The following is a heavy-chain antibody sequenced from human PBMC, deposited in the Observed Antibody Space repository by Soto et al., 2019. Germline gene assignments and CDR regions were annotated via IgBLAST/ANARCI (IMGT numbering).Heavy chain of an antibody. Sequence: PGGSLRLSCAASGFTFSSYAMSWVRQAPGKGLEWVSAISGSGGSTYYADSVKGRFTISRDNSKNTLYLQMHSLTVEDTAVYYCARGGARSGFNYWGQGTLVTVSS. CDR3: ARGGARSGFNY. D-gene: IGHD2-15*01. V-gene: IGHV3-23*01. J-gene: IGHJ4*02. CDR1: GFTFSSYA. CDR2: ISGSGGST.